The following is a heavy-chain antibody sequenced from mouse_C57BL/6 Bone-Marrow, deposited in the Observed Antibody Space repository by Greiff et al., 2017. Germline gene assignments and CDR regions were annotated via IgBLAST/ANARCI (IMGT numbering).Heavy chain of an antibody. D-gene: IGHD1-1*01. CDR2: IDPGSGGT. V-gene: IGHV1-54*01. J-gene: IGHJ1*03. CDR1: GYAFTNYL. CDR3: ARGVLRLYWYFDG. Sequence: QVQLQQSGAELVRPGTSVKVSCKASGYAFTNYLIEWVKQRPGQGLEWIGVIDPGSGGTNYNEKFKGKATLTADKSSSTAYMQLSSLTSEDSAVYFCARGVLRLYWYFDGWGTGTTDTVSS.